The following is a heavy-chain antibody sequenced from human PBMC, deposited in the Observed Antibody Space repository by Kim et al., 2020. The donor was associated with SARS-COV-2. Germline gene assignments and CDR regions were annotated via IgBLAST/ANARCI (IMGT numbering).Heavy chain of an antibody. CDR3: AGETGSYFAFDI. J-gene: IGHJ3*02. CDR1: GFTFSSYA. Sequence: GGSLRLSCAASGFTFSSYAMHWVRQAPGKGLEWVAVISYDGSNKYYADSVKGRFTISRDNSKNTLYLQMNSLRAEDTAVYYCAGETGSYFAFDIWGQGT. D-gene: IGHD1-26*01. CDR2: ISYDGSNK. V-gene: IGHV3-30*04.